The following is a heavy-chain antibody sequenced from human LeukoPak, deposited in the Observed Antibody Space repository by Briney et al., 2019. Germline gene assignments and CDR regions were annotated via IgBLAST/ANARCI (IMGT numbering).Heavy chain of an antibody. CDR1: GFTFSSYE. D-gene: IGHD6-19*01. V-gene: IGHV3-48*03. J-gene: IGHJ4*02. CDR3: ARGVNSYSSGWYYFDY. CDR2: ISSSGSTI. Sequence: GGSLRLSCAAPGFTFSSYEMNWVRQAPGKGLEWVSYISSSGSTIYYADSVKGRFTISRDNAKNSLYLQMNSLRAEDTAVYYCARGVNSYSSGWYYFDYWGQGTLVTVSS.